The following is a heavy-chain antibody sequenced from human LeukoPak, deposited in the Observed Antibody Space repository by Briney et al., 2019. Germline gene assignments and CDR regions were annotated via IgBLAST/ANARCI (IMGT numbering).Heavy chain of an antibody. J-gene: IGHJ5*02. D-gene: IGHD2-2*03. Sequence: SETLSLTCTVSGGSISSHYWSWIRQPPGKGLEWIGYIYYSGSTNYNPSLKSRVTISVDTSKNQFSLKLSSVTAADTAVYYCARDGYCSSTSCRYGGWFDPWGQGTLVTVSS. CDR2: IYYSGST. CDR1: GGSISSHY. V-gene: IGHV4-59*11. CDR3: ARDGYCSSTSCRYGGWFDP.